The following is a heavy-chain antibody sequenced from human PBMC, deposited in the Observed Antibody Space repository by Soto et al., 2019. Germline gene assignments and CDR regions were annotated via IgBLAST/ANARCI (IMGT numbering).Heavy chain of an antibody. CDR3: ARGPPPMGHENYYYYYYMDV. V-gene: IGHV1-8*01. CDR2: MNPNSGNT. J-gene: IGHJ6*03. Sequence: ASVKVSCKASGYTFTSYDINWVRQATGQGLEWMGWMNPNSGNTGYAQKFQGRVTMTRNTSISTAYMELSSLRSEDTAVYYCARGPPPMGHENYYYYYYMDVWGKGTTVTVSS. CDR1: GYTFTSYD.